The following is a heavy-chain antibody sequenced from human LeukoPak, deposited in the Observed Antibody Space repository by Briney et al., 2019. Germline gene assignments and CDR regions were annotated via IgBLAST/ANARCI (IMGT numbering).Heavy chain of an antibody. CDR2: INHSGST. CDR1: GGSFSGYY. CDR3: ARGRLLTTVTTSSAFDI. J-gene: IGHJ3*02. Sequence: SETLSLTCAVYGGSFSGYYWSWIRQPPGKGLEWIGEINHSGSTNYNPSLKSRVTISVDTSKNQFFLKLSSVTAADTAVYYCARGRLLTTVTTSSAFDIWGQGTMVTVSS. V-gene: IGHV4-34*01. D-gene: IGHD4-17*01.